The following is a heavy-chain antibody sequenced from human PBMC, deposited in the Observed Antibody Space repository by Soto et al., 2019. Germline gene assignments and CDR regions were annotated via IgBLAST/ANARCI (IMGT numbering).Heavy chain of an antibody. CDR3: ARENYFGLDY. J-gene: IGHJ4*02. V-gene: IGHV3-7*04. CDR2: INPDGSGE. CDR1: GFNFGGSW. Sequence: EVQLVESGGGLVQPGGSLRLSCAASGFNFGGSWMTWVRQALGKGLEWLAKINPDGSGEYYVDSVKGRFTISRDNAKSSLFFQMHSLRDEDTAVHFCARENYFGLDYWGQGTLVTVSS. D-gene: IGHD1-7*01.